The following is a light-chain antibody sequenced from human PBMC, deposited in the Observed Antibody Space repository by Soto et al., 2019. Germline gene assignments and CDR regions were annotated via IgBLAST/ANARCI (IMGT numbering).Light chain of an antibody. CDR1: SSDVGGYKY. V-gene: IGLV2-14*01. Sequence: QSALTQPASVSGSPGQSITISCTGTSSDVGGYKYVSWYQQHPGKAPKLIIYEVSNRPSGVSYRFSGSKSGNTASLTISGLQAEDDADYYCSSYTSSSTPHVVFGGGTKLTVL. CDR3: SSYTSSSTPHVV. J-gene: IGLJ2*01. CDR2: EVS.